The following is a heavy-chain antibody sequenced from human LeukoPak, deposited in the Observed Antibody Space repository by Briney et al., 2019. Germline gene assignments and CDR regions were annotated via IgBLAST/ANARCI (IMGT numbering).Heavy chain of an antibody. J-gene: IGHJ4*02. V-gene: IGHV3-23*01. Sequence: PGGSLRLSCAASGFTFSSYAMSWVRQAPGKGLEWVSGISGGGSTVYAESVKGRFIISRDNSKNTLHLQMNSLRAEDTGVYYCVTHEVTVITHSTFDNWGQGTLVTVSS. D-gene: IGHD4-23*01. CDR2: ISGGGST. CDR3: VTHEVTVITHSTFDN. CDR1: GFTFSSYA.